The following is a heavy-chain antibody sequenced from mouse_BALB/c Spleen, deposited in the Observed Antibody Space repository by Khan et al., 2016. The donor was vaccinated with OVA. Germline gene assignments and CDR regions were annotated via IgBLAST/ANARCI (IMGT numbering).Heavy chain of an antibody. D-gene: IGHD2-14*01. V-gene: IGHV1-7*01. CDR1: GYTFTNYW. CDR2: IYPSTGYT. J-gene: IGHJ2*01. Sequence: QVQLKQSGAELAKPGASVKMSCKASGYTFTNYWMHWVKQRPGQGLEWIGYIYPSTGYTEYNQKFKDKATLTADKSSSTAYMQLSSLTSEDSAVYYCARFRYDERGDYWGQGTTLTVSS. CDR3: ARFRYDERGDY.